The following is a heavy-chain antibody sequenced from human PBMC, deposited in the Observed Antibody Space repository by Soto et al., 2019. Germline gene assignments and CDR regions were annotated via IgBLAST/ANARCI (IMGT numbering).Heavy chain of an antibody. J-gene: IGHJ4*02. CDR1: GYTFTSYD. V-gene: IGHV1-8*01. CDR2: MNPNSGNT. CDR3: ARGKRAAGTGDY. Sequence: ASVKVSCKASGYTFTSYDINWVRQATGQGLEWMGWMNPNSGNTGYAQKFQGRVTMTRNTSISTAYMELSSLRSEDTAVYYCARGKRAAGTGDYWGQGTLVTVSS. D-gene: IGHD6-13*01.